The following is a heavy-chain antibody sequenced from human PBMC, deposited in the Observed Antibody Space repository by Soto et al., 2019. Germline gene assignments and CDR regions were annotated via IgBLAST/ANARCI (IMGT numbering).Heavy chain of an antibody. CDR2: ISSSSSTI. V-gene: IGHV3-48*01. CDR1: GFTFSSYS. Sequence: EVQLVESGGGLVQPGGSLRLSCAASGFTFSSYSMNWVGQAPGKGLEWVSYISSSSSTIYYADSVKGRFTISRDNAKNSLYLQMNSLRAEDTAVYYCAGEADYLNWFDPWGQGTLVTVSS. CDR3: AGEADYLNWFDP. D-gene: IGHD4-17*01. J-gene: IGHJ5*02.